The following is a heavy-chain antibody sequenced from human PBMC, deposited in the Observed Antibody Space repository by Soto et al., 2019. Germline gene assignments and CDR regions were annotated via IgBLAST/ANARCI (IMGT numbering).Heavy chain of an antibody. CDR1: GYTFTGYY. D-gene: IGHD3-3*01. Sequence: ASVKVSCKASGYTFTGYYMHWVRQAPGQGLEWMGWINPNSGGTNYAQKFQGWVTMTRDTSISTAYMELSRLRSDDTAVYYCARGQMDYDFWSGYYYYYYGMDVWGQGTTVTAP. CDR2: INPNSGGT. V-gene: IGHV1-2*04. CDR3: ARGQMDYDFWSGYYYYYYGMDV. J-gene: IGHJ6*02.